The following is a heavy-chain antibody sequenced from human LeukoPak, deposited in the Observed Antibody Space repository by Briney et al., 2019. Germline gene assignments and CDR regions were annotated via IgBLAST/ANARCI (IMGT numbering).Heavy chain of an antibody. D-gene: IGHD1-26*01. CDR2: IYYSGST. V-gene: IGHV4-39*07. CDR3: ARAKLTYSGSQFDY. J-gene: IGHJ4*02. CDR1: GGSISSSSNY. Sequence: SETLSLTCTVSGGSISSSSNYWGWIRQPPGKGLEWIGNIYYSGSTFYNPSLKSRVTISVDTSKNHSSLNLSSVTAADTAEYYCARAKLTYSGSQFDYWGQGTLVTVSS.